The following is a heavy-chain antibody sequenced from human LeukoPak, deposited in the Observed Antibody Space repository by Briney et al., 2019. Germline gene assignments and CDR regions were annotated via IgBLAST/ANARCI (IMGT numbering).Heavy chain of an antibody. D-gene: IGHD1-26*01. Sequence: PGGSLRLSCAASGFTFSSYGMHWVRQAPGKGLEWVAVISYDGSNKYYADSVKGRFTISRDNSKNTLYLQMNSLRAEDTAVYYCAKDGWELPNYFDYWGQGTLVTVSS. CDR3: AKDGWELPNYFDY. J-gene: IGHJ4*02. CDR1: GFTFSSYG. V-gene: IGHV3-30*18. CDR2: ISYDGSNK.